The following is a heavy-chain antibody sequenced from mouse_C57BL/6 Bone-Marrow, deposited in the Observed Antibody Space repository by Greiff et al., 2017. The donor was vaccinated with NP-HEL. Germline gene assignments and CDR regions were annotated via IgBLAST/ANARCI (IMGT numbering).Heavy chain of an antibody. J-gene: IGHJ3*01. V-gene: IGHV14-2*01. D-gene: IGHD2-3*01. CDR2: IDPEDGET. CDR3: ARINDGYYPFAY. Sequence: EVQLQQSGAELVKPGASVKLSCTASGFNIKDYYMHWVKQRTEQGLEWIGRIDPEDGETKYAQKFQGKATITADTSSNTAYLQLSSLTSEDTAVYYCARINDGYYPFAYWGQGTLVTVSA. CDR1: GFNIKDYY.